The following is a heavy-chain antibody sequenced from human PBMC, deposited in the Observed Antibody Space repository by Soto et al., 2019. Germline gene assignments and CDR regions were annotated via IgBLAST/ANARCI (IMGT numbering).Heavy chain of an antibody. CDR3: AKEWADSSGYLSVAFDI. D-gene: IGHD3-22*01. CDR1: GFTFSSYG. J-gene: IGHJ3*02. CDR2: ISYDGSNK. Sequence: QVQLVESGGGVVQPGRSLRLSCAASGFTFSSYGMHWVRQAPGKGLEWVAVISYDGSNKYYADSVKGRFTISRDNSKNTLYLQMTSLRAEDTAVYYCAKEWADSSGYLSVAFDIWGQGTMVTVSS. V-gene: IGHV3-30*18.